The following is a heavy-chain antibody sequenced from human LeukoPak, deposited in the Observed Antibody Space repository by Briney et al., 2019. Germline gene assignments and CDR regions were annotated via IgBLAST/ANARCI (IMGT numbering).Heavy chain of an antibody. Sequence: GGSLRLSCAASGFTFSSYGMHWVRQAPGKGLEWVAFIRPDGTNKYYPDSVEGRFTVSRDNSKNTLFLQMNSLRPEDTAVYHCAKDPSNASRTLDIWGQGTLVTVSS. CDR3: AKDPSNASRTLDI. J-gene: IGHJ3*02. CDR2: IRPDGTNK. V-gene: IGHV3-30*02. CDR1: GFTFSSYG. D-gene: IGHD3-16*01.